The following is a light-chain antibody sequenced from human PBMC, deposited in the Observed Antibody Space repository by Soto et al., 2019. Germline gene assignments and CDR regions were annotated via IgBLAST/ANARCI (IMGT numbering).Light chain of an antibody. CDR1: QGISRA. J-gene: IGKJ3*01. Sequence: IQMTQSPSTLSASVGDRVTITCRASQGISRALAWYQQKPGKAPKLLIYDASSLESGVPSRFSGSGSGTDFTLTISSLQPEDFATYYCQHFNNYPQFTFGPGTKVDIK. CDR2: DAS. CDR3: QHFNNYPQFT. V-gene: IGKV1D-13*01.